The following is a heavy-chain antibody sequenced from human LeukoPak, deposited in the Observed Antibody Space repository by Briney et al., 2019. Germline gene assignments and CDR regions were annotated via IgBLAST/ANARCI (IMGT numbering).Heavy chain of an antibody. V-gene: IGHV3-23*01. J-gene: IGHJ4*02. CDR1: GFTFSSYA. D-gene: IGHD3-16*01. CDR2: ICKSGGST. Sequence: GGSLRLSCAASGFTFSSYAMSWVRQAPGRGLEWVSAICKSGGSTFYADSVRGRFTISRDNSKNTLYLQMNSLRAEDTAVYYCAKPSGGAGDYFDYWGQGTLVTVSS. CDR3: AKPSGGAGDYFDY.